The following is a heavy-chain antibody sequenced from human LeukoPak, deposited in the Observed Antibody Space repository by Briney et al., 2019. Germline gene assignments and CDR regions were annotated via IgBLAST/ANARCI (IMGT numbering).Heavy chain of an antibody. CDR3: ARSKLARGAFDI. J-gene: IGHJ3*02. CDR2: ISSSSSYI. CDR1: GFTFSSYS. D-gene: IGHD1-1*01. V-gene: IGHV3-21*01. Sequence: GGSLRLSCAASGFTFSSYSMNWVRQAPGKGLEWVSSISSSSSYIYYADSVKGRFTISRDNAKNSLYLQTNSLRAEDTAVYYCARSKLARGAFDIWGQGTMVTVSS.